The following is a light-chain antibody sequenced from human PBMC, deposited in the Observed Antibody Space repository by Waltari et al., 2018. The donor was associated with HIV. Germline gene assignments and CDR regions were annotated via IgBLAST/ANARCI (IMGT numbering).Light chain of an antibody. Sequence: QSALTQPASMSGSPGQSITISCTGSSLDIGLYDFVSLYKHLRHPASQLIIYGVVRRPPGITSRSSASKSGDVASLTISGLQAEDEADYYCTSHTLTRILVFGGGTRLTVL. CDR3: TSHTLTRILV. J-gene: IGLJ3*02. CDR1: SLDIGLYDF. CDR2: GVV. V-gene: IGLV2-14*01.